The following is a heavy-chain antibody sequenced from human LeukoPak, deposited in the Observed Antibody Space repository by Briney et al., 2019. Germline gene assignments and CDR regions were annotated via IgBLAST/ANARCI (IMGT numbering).Heavy chain of an antibody. CDR2: INVNGGAM. J-gene: IGHJ4*02. D-gene: IGHD6-13*01. CDR1: GFSFKDYY. V-gene: IGHV3-11*01. CDR3: ARGPRILAAGSYYFDY. Sequence: PGGSLRLSCAASGFSFKDYYFSWIRQAPGKGLEWGSFINVNGGAMYYADFVKGRFTISRDNAKSSLYLEMNSLRVEDTAVYYCARGPRILAAGSYYFDYWGQGSLVTVSS.